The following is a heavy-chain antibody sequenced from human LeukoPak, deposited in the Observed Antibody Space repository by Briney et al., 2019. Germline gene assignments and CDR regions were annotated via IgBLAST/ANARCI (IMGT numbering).Heavy chain of an antibody. CDR1: GFTFNTYA. CDR2: VSGSSGST. J-gene: IGHJ4*02. Sequence: GGSLRLSCAASGFTFNTYAMSWVRQAPGKGLEWVSAVSGSSGSTYYADSVKGRFTLSRDNSKNTLYLQMNSLRAEDTAVYYCAKVSGVSLSGGGSNYYFDCWGQGTLVTVSS. CDR3: AKVSGVSLSGGGSNYYFDC. V-gene: IGHV3-23*01. D-gene: IGHD2-15*01.